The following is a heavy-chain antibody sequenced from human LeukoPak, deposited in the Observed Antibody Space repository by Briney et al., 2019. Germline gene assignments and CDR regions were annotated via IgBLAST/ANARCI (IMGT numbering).Heavy chain of an antibody. CDR1: GYSIGSGYY. Sequence: PSETLSLTCAVSGYSIGSGYYWGWIRQPPGKGLEWVGSIYHSGSTYYNPSLKSRVTISVDTSKNQFSLKLSSVTAADTAVYYCASLEQTYYYDSSGYYFDYWGQGTLVTVSS. J-gene: IGHJ4*02. CDR2: IYHSGST. V-gene: IGHV4-38-2*01. D-gene: IGHD3-22*01. CDR3: ASLEQTYYYDSSGYYFDY.